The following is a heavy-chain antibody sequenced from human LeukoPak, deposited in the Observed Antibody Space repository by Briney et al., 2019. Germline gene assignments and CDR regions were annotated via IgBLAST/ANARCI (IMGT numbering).Heavy chain of an antibody. J-gene: IGHJ4*02. CDR3: ARLGWELLGLDY. CDR2: IRSKPNSYAT. Sequence: GGSLRLSCAASGFTFSDSAMHWVRQASGKGLEWVGRIRSKPNSYATAYAASVIGRFTISRDDSKSTAYLQMNSLKTEDTAVYYCARLGWELLGLDYWGQGTLVTVSS. V-gene: IGHV3-73*01. D-gene: IGHD1-26*01. CDR1: GFTFSDSA.